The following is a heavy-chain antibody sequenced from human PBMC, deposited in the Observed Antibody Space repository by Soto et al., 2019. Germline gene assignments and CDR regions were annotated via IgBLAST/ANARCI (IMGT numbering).Heavy chain of an antibody. CDR3: ARQEIGTILYGMDV. D-gene: IGHD3-3*01. CDR2: IDPSDSYT. Sequence: GESLKISCKGSGYSFTSYWISWVRQMPGKGLEWMGRIDPSDSYTNYSPSLQGHVTISADKSISTAYLQWSSLKASDTAMYYCARQEIGTILYGMDVWGQGTTVTVSS. V-gene: IGHV5-10-1*01. CDR1: GYSFTSYW. J-gene: IGHJ6*02.